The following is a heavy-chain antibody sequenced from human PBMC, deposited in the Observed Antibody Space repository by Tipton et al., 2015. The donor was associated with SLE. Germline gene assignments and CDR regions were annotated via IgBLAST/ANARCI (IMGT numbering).Heavy chain of an antibody. J-gene: IGHJ5*01. CDR3: ARDRSLLVVVDRRCFDS. CDR2: IIPILGIA. D-gene: IGHD2-15*01. Sequence: QSGAEVKKPGSSVKVSCKASGGTFSSYAISWVRQAPGQGLEWMGGIIPILGIANYAQKFQGRVTITRDTSATTAYMELSSLTSEDTAVYYCARDRSLLVVVDRRCFDSWGQGTLVTVSS. CDR1: GGTFSSYA. V-gene: IGHV1-69*04.